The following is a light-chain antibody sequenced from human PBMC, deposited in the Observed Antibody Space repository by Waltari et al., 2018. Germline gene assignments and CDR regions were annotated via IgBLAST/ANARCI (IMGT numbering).Light chain of an antibody. Sequence: QSALTQPASVSGSLGQSISISCSGTYSNVGSYDLVSWYHQRPGEAPKLLIYDFLKRPSGISIRFSGSKSGNAASLTISALQPEDEGTYYCCSYASSSPRLIFGGGTELSVL. CDR2: DFL. V-gene: IGLV2-23*02. J-gene: IGLJ2*01. CDR1: YSNVGSYDL. CDR3: CSYASSSPRLI.